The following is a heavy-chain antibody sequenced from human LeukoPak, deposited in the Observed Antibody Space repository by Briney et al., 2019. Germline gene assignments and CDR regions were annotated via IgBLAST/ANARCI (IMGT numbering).Heavy chain of an antibody. V-gene: IGHV3-66*02. Sequence: PGGSLRLSCAVSGITLSNYGMSWVRQAPGKGLEWVSVIYSGGSTYYADSVKGRFTISRDNSKNTLYLQMNSLRAEDTAVYYCAEGEAAWYFDYWGQGTLVTVSS. CDR3: AEGEAAWYFDY. J-gene: IGHJ4*02. D-gene: IGHD2-15*01. CDR2: IYSGGST. CDR1: GITLSNYG.